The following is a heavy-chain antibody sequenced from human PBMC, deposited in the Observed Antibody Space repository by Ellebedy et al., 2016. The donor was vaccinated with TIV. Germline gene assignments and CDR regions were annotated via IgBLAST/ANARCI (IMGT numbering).Heavy chain of an antibody. CDR1: GYTFTGYY. CDR3: ARDPYRGYDFWSGHDAFDI. J-gene: IGHJ3*02. V-gene: IGHV1-2*02. D-gene: IGHD3-3*01. Sequence: ASVKVSXXASGYTFTGYYMHWVRQAPGQGLEWMGWINPNSGGTNYAQKFQGRVTMTRDTSISTAYMELSRLRSDDTAVYYCARDPYRGYDFWSGHDAFDIWGQGTMVTVSS. CDR2: INPNSGGT.